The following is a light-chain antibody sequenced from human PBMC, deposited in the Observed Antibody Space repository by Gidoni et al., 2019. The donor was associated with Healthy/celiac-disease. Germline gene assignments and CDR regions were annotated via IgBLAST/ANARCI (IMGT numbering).Light chain of an antibody. V-gene: IGKV1-27*01. CDR2: AAS. CDR3: QKYNSAPQT. J-gene: IGKJ1*01. CDR1: QGISNY. Sequence: DIPMTPYPSSLSASVGDRVTITCRASQGISNYLAWYQQKPGKVPKLLIYAASTLQSGVPSRFSGSGSGTDFTLTISSLQPEDVATYYCQKYNSAPQTFGQGTKVEIK.